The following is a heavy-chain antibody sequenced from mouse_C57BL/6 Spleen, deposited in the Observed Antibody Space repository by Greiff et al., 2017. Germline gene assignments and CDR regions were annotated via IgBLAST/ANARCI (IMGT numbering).Heavy chain of an antibody. CDR3: ARDDYSNLFAY. V-gene: IGHV1-19*01. CDR2: INPYNGGT. Sequence: EVKLQQSGPVLVKPGASVKMSCKASGYTFTDYYMHWVKQSHGKSLEWIGVINPYNGGTSYNQKFKGKATLTVDKSSSTAYMELNSLTSEDSAVYYGARDDYSNLFAYWGQGTLVTVSA. CDR1: GYTFTDYY. J-gene: IGHJ3*01. D-gene: IGHD2-5*01.